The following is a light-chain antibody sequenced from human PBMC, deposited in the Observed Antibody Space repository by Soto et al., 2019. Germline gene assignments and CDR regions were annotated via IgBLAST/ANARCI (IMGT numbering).Light chain of an antibody. CDR2: GAS. J-gene: IGKJ1*01. V-gene: IGKV1-9*01. CDR1: QGISSN. CDR3: QQLNSYPPWT. Sequence: IQLTQSPSSLSASVGDRVTITCRVSQGISSNLAWYQQKPGRAPKLLIFGASTLQSGVPSRFSGSGSGTDSTLTISSLQPEDFATYFCQQLNSYPPWTFGQGTKVEIK.